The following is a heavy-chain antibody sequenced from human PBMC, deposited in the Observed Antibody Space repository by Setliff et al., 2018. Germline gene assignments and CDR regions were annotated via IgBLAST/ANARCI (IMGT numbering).Heavy chain of an antibody. V-gene: IGHV1-18*01. CDR1: GYIFNTFG. CDR2: MSPVYGIA. CDR3: VRGPGPSVVVAIPFDH. J-gene: IGHJ4*02. Sequence: ASVKVSCKASGYIFNTFGISWVRRAPGQGLEWMGWMSPVYGIANYARKFQGRVTLTADTSTTTAYLELASLRDDDTAVYYCVRGPGPSVVVAIPFDHWGQGSLVTVSS. D-gene: IGHD5-12*01.